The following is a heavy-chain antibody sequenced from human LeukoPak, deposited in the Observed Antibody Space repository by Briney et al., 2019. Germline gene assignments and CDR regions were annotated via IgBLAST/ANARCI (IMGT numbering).Heavy chain of an antibody. CDR1: GGSFSGYY. V-gene: IGHV4-34*01. J-gene: IGHJ1*01. Sequence: SETLSLTCAVYGGSFSGYYWSWIRQPPGKGLEWIGEINHSGSTNYNPSLKSRVTISVDTSKNQFSLKLSSVTAADTAVYYCARPSRYCSSTSCLPWYFQHWGQGTLVTVSS. CDR2: INHSGST. D-gene: IGHD2-2*01. CDR3: ARPSRYCSSTSCLPWYFQH.